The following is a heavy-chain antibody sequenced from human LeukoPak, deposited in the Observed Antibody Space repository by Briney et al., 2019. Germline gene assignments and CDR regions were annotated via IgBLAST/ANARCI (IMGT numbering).Heavy chain of an antibody. CDR1: GFTSSSYA. Sequence: GGSLRLSFAASGFTSSSYAMSWVRQAPGKGLEWVSAISGSGGSTYYADSVKGRFTISRDNSKNTLYLQMNSLRAEDTAVYYCAKVYQLLLFYMDVWGKGTTVTVSS. D-gene: IGHD2-2*01. J-gene: IGHJ6*03. CDR3: AKVYQLLLFYMDV. CDR2: ISGSGGST. V-gene: IGHV3-23*01.